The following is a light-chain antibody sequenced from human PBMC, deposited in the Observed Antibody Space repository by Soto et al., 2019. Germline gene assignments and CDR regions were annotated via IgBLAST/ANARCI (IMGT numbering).Light chain of an antibody. CDR2: DVS. CDR1: QCVSSS. V-gene: IGKV3-11*01. J-gene: IGKJ4*01. CDR3: QQCGHWLI. Sequence: VGVTQSPATLSLPPGERATLYSRASQCVSSSLACYQHKPGQAPRLLIYDVSDRATGIPGRFSGCGSGSDFSLTISSREPEDFAVYYCQQCGHWLIFGGGTKVDIK.